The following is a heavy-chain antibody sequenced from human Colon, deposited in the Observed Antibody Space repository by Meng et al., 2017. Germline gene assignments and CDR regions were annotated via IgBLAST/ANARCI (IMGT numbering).Heavy chain of an antibody. V-gene: IGHV4-4*02. J-gene: IGHJ4*02. CDR1: GDSIGNSKW. CDR3: ARERMRELGLFDY. CDR2: ISNSGKT. Sequence: VQLQGSRPRLSQSSGTLSLACVVSGDSIGNSKWWSWLRQSPGKGLEWIGEISNSGKTVYSPSLKSRVTISLDKSSNHFSLTLSPVTAADTAIYFCARERMRELGLFDYWGQGALVTVSS. D-gene: IGHD7-27*01.